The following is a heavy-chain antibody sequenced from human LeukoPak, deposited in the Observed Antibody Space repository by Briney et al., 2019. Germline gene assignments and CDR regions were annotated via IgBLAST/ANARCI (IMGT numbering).Heavy chain of an antibody. D-gene: IGHD3-16*01. J-gene: IGHJ5*02. CDR2: INPDGSQK. V-gene: IGHV3-7*01. Sequence: GGSLRLSCVASGFTFSLYWMTWVRQFPGKGLEWVVDINPDGSQKYSVDSVKGRFTISRDNARNAVFLQMNSLRDDDTAVYYCVRQMIRFWFDPWGQGSRVTVSS. CDR1: GFTFSLYW. CDR3: VRQMIRFWFDP.